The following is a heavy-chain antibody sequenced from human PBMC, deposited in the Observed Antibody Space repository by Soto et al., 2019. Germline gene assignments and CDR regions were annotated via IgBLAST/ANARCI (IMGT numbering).Heavy chain of an antibody. J-gene: IGHJ4*02. D-gene: IGHD7-27*01. V-gene: IGHV4-39*01. Sequence: KSSDTLSLTCTVSGGSISSSSYHWGWIRQPPGKGLEWIGSIYYSGSTYYNPSLKSRVTISVDTSKNQFSLNLNSVTAADTAVYYGAPDRRDSGYWGQGSVVNGTS. CDR1: GGSISSSSYH. CDR2: IYYSGST. CDR3: APDRRDSGY.